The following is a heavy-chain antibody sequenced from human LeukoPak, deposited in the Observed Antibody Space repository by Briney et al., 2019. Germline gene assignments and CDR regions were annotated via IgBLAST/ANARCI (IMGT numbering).Heavy chain of an antibody. V-gene: IGHV3-30*02. CDR2: IRYDGSNK. J-gene: IGHJ4*02. CDR1: GFTFSSYG. CDR3: AKDSYDFWSGTPGY. Sequence: GGSLRLSCAASGFTFSSYGMHWVRQAPGKGLEWVAFIRYDGSNKYYADSVKGRFTISRDNSKNTLYLQMNSLRAEDTAVYYRAKDSYDFWSGTPGYWGQGTLVTVSS. D-gene: IGHD3-3*01.